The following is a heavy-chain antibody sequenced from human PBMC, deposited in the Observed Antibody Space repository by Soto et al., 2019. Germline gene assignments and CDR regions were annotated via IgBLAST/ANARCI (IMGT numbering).Heavy chain of an antibody. V-gene: IGHV1-69*13. J-gene: IGHJ4*02. CDR3: ARGARTTYYYDSSGYYSVDY. CDR1: GGTFSSYA. Sequence: GASVKVSCKASGGTFSSYAISWVRQAPGQGLEWMGGIIAIFGTANYAQKFQGRVTITADESTSTAYMELSSLRSEDTAVYYCARGARTTYYYDSSGYYSVDYWGQGTLVTVSS. D-gene: IGHD3-22*01. CDR2: IIAIFGTA.